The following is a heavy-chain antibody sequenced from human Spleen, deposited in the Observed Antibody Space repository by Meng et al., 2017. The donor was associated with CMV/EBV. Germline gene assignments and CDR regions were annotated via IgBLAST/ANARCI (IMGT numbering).Heavy chain of an antibody. Sequence: GGSLRLSCAASGFTFSSYAISWVRQAPGQGLEWMGIINPSGGSTSYAQKFQGRVTMTRDTSTSTVYMELSSLRSEDTAVYYCARDMAAASRGWFDPWGQGTLVTVSS. J-gene: IGHJ5*02. CDR1: GFTFSSYA. V-gene: IGHV1-46*01. CDR3: ARDMAAASRGWFDP. CDR2: INPSGGST. D-gene: IGHD2-15*01.